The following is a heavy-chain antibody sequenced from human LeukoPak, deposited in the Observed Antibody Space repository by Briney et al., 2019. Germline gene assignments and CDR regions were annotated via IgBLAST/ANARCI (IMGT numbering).Heavy chain of an antibody. CDR3: AKDQRSGEYDYGWGPFDM. D-gene: IGHD3-16*01. Sequence: GSLPLSCATSGFTFSNYAMGWVRQAPGKGLEWVSAFSSSGNSAFYTDSGRGRSTISRDNSKSTILLQMNSLRAEDTAVYHCAKDQRSGEYDYGWGPFDMWGQGTMVTVSS. CDR1: GFTFSNYA. CDR2: FSSSGNSA. J-gene: IGHJ3*02. V-gene: IGHV3-23*01.